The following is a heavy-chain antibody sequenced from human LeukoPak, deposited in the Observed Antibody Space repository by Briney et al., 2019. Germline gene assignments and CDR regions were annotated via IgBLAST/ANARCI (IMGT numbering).Heavy chain of an antibody. V-gene: IGHV4-59*01. Sequence: PSQTLSLTRTVSNGALSDYSTRSVRDPPGKGLEWVGYVYLSGSANHNPSLMSRVNISIDTSEHRLSLKLSSVTAADTALYYCASLGGYYESSSYSQLDAFDIWGQGTMVTVSS. D-gene: IGHD3-22*01. CDR1: NGALSDYS. J-gene: IGHJ3*02. CDR2: VYLSGSA. CDR3: ASLGGYYESSSYSQLDAFDI.